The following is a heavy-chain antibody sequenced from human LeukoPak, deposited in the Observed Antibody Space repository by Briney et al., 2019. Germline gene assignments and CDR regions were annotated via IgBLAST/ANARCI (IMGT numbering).Heavy chain of an antibody. J-gene: IGHJ6*02. CDR3: ARVPLGACSSTSCYYGMDV. V-gene: IGHV1-2*02. CDR1: GYTFTGYY. Sequence: ASVKDSCKASGYTFTGYYMHWVRQAPGQGLEWMGWINPNSGGTNYAQKFQGRVTMTRDTSISTAYMELSRLRSDDTAVYYCARVPLGACSSTSCYYGMDVWGQGTTVTVSS. D-gene: IGHD2-2*01. CDR2: INPNSGGT.